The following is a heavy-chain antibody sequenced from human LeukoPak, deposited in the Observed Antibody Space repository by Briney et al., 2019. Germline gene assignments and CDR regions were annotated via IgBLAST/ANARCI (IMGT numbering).Heavy chain of an antibody. CDR2: IKQDGSEK. CDR3: ARGLPSGVDYFDY. Sequence: PGGSLRLSCAASGFTFSSYWMSWVRQAPGKGLEWVANIKQDGSEKYYVDTVKGRFTISRDNAKNSLFLQMSSLRAEDTAVYFCARGLPSGVDYFDYWGQGTLVTVSS. V-gene: IGHV3-7*01. J-gene: IGHJ4*02. D-gene: IGHD6-19*01. CDR1: GFTFSSYW.